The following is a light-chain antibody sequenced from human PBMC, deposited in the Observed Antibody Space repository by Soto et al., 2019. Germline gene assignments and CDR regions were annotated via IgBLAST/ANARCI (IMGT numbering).Light chain of an antibody. J-gene: IGLJ1*01. CDR1: SSDVGGYNY. CDR2: EVS. V-gene: IGLV2-14*01. Sequence: QSALTQPASVSGSPGQSITISCTGTSSDVGGYNYVSWYQQHPGKAPKLMIYEVSNRPSGVSNRFSGSKSGNTASLTISGVQAEDEADYYCSSYTRSISDYVFGSGTKLTVL. CDR3: SSYTRSISDYV.